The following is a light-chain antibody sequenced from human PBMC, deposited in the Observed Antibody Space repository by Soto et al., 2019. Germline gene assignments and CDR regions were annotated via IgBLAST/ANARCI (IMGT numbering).Light chain of an antibody. CDR3: QHYNSYSEA. Sequence: SPSTLSASVGDRVTITCRASQSLNSLLAWYQQKPGKAPKLLIYAASSLQSGVPSRFSGSGSGTDFTLTISSLQPEDFATYYCQHYNSYSEAFGQGTKVDIK. J-gene: IGKJ1*01. CDR1: QSLNSL. CDR2: AAS. V-gene: IGKV1-5*01.